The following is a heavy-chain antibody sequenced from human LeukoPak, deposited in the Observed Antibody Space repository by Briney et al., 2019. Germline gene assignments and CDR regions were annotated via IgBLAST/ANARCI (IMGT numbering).Heavy chain of an antibody. CDR3: AGSYCSSTSCYTAFDI. V-gene: IGHV1-69*06. J-gene: IGHJ3*02. CDR1: GGTFSSYA. Sequence: SVKVSCKASGGTFSSYAISWVRQAPGQGLEWMGGIIPIFGTANYAQKFQGRVTITADKSTSTAYMELSSLRSEDTAVYYCAGSYCSSTSCYTAFDIWGQGTMVTVPS. D-gene: IGHD2-2*02. CDR2: IIPIFGTA.